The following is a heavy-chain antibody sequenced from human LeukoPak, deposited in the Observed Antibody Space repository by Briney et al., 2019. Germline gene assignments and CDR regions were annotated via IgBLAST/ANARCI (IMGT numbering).Heavy chain of an antibody. J-gene: IGHJ4*02. D-gene: IGHD1-14*01. CDR2: IIPIFGTA. CDR3: ARGGQSEGLDYFDY. CDR1: GGTFSSYA. V-gene: IGHV1-69*01. Sequence: SVKVSCKASGGTFSSYAISWVRQAPGQGLEWMGGIIPIFGTANYAQKFQGRVTITADESTSTAYMELSSLRSEDTAVYYCARGGQSEGLDYFDYWGQGTLVTVSS.